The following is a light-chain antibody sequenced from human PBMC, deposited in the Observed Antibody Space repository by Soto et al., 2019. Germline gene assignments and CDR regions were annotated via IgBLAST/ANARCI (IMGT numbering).Light chain of an antibody. CDR3: QQDGSSPPFT. CDR2: GAS. CDR1: QSVSSSY. J-gene: IGKJ3*01. Sequence: EIVLTQSPGTLSLSPGERATLSCRASQSVSSSYLAWYQQKPGQAPRLLIYGASSRATGIPDRFSGSGSGTDFTLTISRLEPEDFAVDYCQQDGSSPPFTFGPGNKVDIK. V-gene: IGKV3-20*01.